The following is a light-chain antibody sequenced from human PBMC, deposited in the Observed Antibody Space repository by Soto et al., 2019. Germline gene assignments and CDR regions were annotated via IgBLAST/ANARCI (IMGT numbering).Light chain of an antibody. V-gene: IGKV4-1*01. CDR2: WAS. Sequence: IVLTPSPDSLAVSLAERATMHSKSIQSVVSRSNNENYLSWHQHKTGQPPKVIIYWASTRESGVPDRFSGSGYGTDFTLTISSLQSEDCAIYYCQQYHTWPITFGGGTKVDIK. J-gene: IGKJ4*01. CDR1: QSVVSRSNNENY. CDR3: QQYHTWPIT.